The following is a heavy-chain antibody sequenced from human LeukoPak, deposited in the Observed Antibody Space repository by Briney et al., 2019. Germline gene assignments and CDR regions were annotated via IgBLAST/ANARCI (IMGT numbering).Heavy chain of an antibody. V-gene: IGHV1-18*01. J-gene: IGHJ4*02. CDR2: ISAYNGNT. Sequence: ASVKVSFKASGYTFTSYGISWVRQAPGQGLEWMGWISAYNGNTNYAQKLQGRVTMTTDISTSTAYMELRSLRSDDTAVYYCARDRQFYYDSSRIDYWGQGTLVTVSS. CDR1: GYTFTSYG. D-gene: IGHD3-22*01. CDR3: ARDRQFYYDSSRIDY.